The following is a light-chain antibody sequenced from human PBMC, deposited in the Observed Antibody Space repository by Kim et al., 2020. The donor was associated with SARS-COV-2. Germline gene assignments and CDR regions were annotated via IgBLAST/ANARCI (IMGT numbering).Light chain of an antibody. Sequence: QPVLTQSPSASASLGASVKLTCSLSSRHNTYAIAWHQQQPEKGPRYLMKVNSDGSHTKGDGIPDRFSGSSSGAERYLTISSLQSEDEADYYCQTWASGYWVFGGGTQLTVL. CDR3: QTWASGYWV. V-gene: IGLV4-69*01. CDR2: VNSDGSH. CDR1: SRHNTYA. J-gene: IGLJ3*02.